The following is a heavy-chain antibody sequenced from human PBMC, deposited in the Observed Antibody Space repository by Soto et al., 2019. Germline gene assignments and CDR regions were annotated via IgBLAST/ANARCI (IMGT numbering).Heavy chain of an antibody. CDR2: ISYDGSNK. CDR1: GFTFSSYA. V-gene: IGHV3-30-3*01. CDR3: ARARFLEWLLYPYYYYGMDI. Sequence: GGSLRLSCAASGFTFSSYAMHWVRQAPGKGLEWVAVISYDGSNKYYADSVKGRFTISRDNSKNTLYLQMNSLRAEDTAVYYCARARFLEWLLYPYYYYGMDIWGQGTTVTVSS. J-gene: IGHJ6*02. D-gene: IGHD3-3*01.